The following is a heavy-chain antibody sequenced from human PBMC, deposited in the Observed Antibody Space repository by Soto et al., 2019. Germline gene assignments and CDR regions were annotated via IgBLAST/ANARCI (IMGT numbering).Heavy chain of an antibody. CDR3: AKVALVPRAWDY. D-gene: IGHD6-13*01. Sequence: EVQLLESGGGLVQPGGSLRLSCAASGFTFSTYAMNWVRQAPGKGLEWVSAISGGGGSTYYADSVKGRFTISRDNSKNTLYLQMNSLRAEDTAVYYCAKVALVPRAWDYWGQGTLVTVSS. J-gene: IGHJ4*02. CDR2: ISGGGGST. V-gene: IGHV3-23*01. CDR1: GFTFSTYA.